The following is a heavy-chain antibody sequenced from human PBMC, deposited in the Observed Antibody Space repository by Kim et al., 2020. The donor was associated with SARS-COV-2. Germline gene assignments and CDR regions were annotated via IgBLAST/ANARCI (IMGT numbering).Heavy chain of an antibody. CDR3: AKVPRNYDSNYWYFDL. J-gene: IGHJ2*01. D-gene: IGHD3-22*01. CDR2: ISGSGGST. V-gene: IGHV3-23*01. CDR1: GFTFSSYA. Sequence: GGSLRLSCAASGFTFSSYAMSWVRQAPGKGLEWVSAISGSGGSTYYADSVKGRFTISRDNSENTLYLQMNSLRAEDTAVYYCAKVPRNYDSNYWYFDLWGRCTLVTASS.